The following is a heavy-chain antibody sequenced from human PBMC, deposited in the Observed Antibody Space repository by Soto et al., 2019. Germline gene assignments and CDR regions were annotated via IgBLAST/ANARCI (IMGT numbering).Heavy chain of an antibody. J-gene: IGHJ5*02. V-gene: IGHV3-48*01. Sequence: EVQLVESGGGLVQPGGSLRLSCAASGFTFSSYNMNWVRQAPGKGLEWVSYFSSSSGTIYYAESVKGRFTISRDNAKNSLYLQMNRLRAEDTAVYYCAREGDSSGWYNWFDPWGQGTLVTVSS. CDR3: AREGDSSGWYNWFDP. CDR1: GFTFSSYN. CDR2: FSSSSGTI. D-gene: IGHD3-22*01.